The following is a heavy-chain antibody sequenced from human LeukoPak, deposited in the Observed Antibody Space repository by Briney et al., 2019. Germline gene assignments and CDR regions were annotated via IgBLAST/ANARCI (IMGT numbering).Heavy chain of an antibody. D-gene: IGHD2-8*01. J-gene: IGHJ6*02. Sequence: ASVKVSCKASGYTFTSYGIRWVRQAPGQGLEWMGWISAYNGNTNYAQKLQGRVTMTTDTSTSTAYMELRSLRSDDTAVYYCARDNIVLMVYAPAYYYYGMDVWGQGTTVTVSS. CDR1: GYTFTSYG. CDR2: ISAYNGNT. CDR3: ARDNIVLMVYAPAYYYYGMDV. V-gene: IGHV1-18*01.